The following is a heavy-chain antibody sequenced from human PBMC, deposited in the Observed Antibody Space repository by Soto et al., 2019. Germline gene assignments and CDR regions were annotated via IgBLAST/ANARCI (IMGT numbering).Heavy chain of an antibody. D-gene: IGHD7-27*01. Sequence: EALKISCKGSGYSFTSYWDSLGRQMPGKGLEWMGRIDPSDSYTNYSPSFQGHVTISADKSISTAYLQWSSLKASDTAMYYCARLTGPYYGMDVWGQGTTVTVSS. CDR2: IDPSDSYT. CDR3: ARLTGPYYGMDV. J-gene: IGHJ6*02. CDR1: GYSFTSYW. V-gene: IGHV5-10-1*01.